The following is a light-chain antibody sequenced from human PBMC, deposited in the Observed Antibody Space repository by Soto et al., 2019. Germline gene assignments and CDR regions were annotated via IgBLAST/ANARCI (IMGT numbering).Light chain of an antibody. J-gene: IGLJ1*01. CDR1: SSDIGAYNF. CDR2: DVS. CDR3: TSYTTSGSYV. Sequence: QSVLTQPASVSGSPGQSITISCTGTSSDIGAYNFVSWYQQHPGKAPKLMIYDVSNRPSGVSDRFSGFKSGDTASLTISGLQAEDEADYYCTSYTTSGSYVFGTGTKVTV. V-gene: IGLV2-14*01.